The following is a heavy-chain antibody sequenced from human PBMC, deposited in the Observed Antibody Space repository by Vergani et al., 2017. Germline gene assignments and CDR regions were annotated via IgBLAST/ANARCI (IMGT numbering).Heavy chain of an antibody. CDR2: IYTSGST. V-gene: IGHV4-61*02. CDR1: GGSISSGSYY. D-gene: IGHD3-10*01. CDR3: AREGPRTMAHYFDY. J-gene: IGHJ4*02. Sequence: QVQLQESGPGLVKPSQTLSLTCTVSGGSISSGSYYWSWIRQPAGKGLEWIGRIYTSGSTNYNPSLKSRVTISVDTSKNQFSLKLSSVTAADTAVYYCAREGPRTMAHYFDYWGQGTLVTVSS.